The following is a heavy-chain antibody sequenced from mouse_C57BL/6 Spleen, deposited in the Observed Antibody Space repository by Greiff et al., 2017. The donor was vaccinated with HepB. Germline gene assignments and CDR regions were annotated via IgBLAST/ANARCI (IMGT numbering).Heavy chain of an antibody. J-gene: IGHJ1*03. Sequence: VQLQQSGPELVKPGDSVKISCKASGYSFTGYFMNWVMQSHGKSLEWIGRINPYNGDTFYNQKFKGEATLTVDKSSSTAHMELRSLTSEDSAVYYCAREDYGSSRLYWYFDVWGTGTTVTVSS. D-gene: IGHD1-1*01. CDR3: AREDYGSSRLYWYFDV. CDR1: GYSFTGYF. V-gene: IGHV1-20*01. CDR2: INPYNGDT.